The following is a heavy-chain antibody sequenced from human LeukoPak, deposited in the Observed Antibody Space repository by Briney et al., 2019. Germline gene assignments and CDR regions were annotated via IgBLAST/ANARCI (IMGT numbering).Heavy chain of an antibody. CDR1: GGSISSYY. V-gene: IGHV4-59*01. CDR2: IYYSGST. J-gene: IGHJ3*02. D-gene: IGHD3-10*01. Sequence: SETLSLTCTVSGGSISSYYWSWIRQPPGKGLEWIGYIYYSGSTNYNPSLKSRVTISVDTSKKQFSLNLSSVTAADTAVYYCARPIREVLNDAFDIWGQGTMVTVSS. CDR3: ARPIREVLNDAFDI.